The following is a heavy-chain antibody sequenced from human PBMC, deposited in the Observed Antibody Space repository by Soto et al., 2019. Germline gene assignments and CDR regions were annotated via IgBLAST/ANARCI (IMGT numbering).Heavy chain of an antibody. CDR1: GGSISSGGYY. Sequence: PSETLSLTCTVSGGSISSGGYYWSWIRQHPGKGLEWIGYIYYSGSTYYNPSLKSRVTISVDTSKNQFSLKLSSVTAADTAVYYCAREVGYSSSWLVFAFDIWGQGTMVTVSS. V-gene: IGHV4-31*03. J-gene: IGHJ3*02. D-gene: IGHD6-13*01. CDR3: AREVGYSSSWLVFAFDI. CDR2: IYYSGST.